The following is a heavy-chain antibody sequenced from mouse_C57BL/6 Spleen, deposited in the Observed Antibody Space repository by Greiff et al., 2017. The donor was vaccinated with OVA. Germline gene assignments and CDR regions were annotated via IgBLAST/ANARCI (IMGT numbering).Heavy chain of an antibody. CDR2: IRLKSDNYAT. CDR3: TRGLTGTFAY. Sequence: EVKVEESGGGLVQPGGSMKLSCVASGFTFSNYWMNWVRQSPEKGLEWVAQIRLKSDNYATHYAESVKGRFTISRDDSKSSVYLQMNNLRAEDTGIYYCTRGLTGTFAYWGQGTLVTVSA. D-gene: IGHD4-1*01. V-gene: IGHV6-3*01. J-gene: IGHJ3*01. CDR1: GFTFSNYW.